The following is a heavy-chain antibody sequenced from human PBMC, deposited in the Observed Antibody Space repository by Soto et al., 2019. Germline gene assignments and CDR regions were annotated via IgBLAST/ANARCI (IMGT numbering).Heavy chain of an antibody. CDR3: AREDIGVVVAAKGPGWFDP. CDR2: ISYDGSNK. D-gene: IGHD2-15*01. J-gene: IGHJ5*02. Sequence: QVQLVESGGGVVQPGRSLRLSCAASGFTFSSYAMHWVRQAPGKGLEWVAVISYDGSNKYYADSVKGRFTISRDNSKNTLYLQMNSLRAEDTAVYYCAREDIGVVVAAKGPGWFDPWGQGTLVTVSS. CDR1: GFTFSSYA. V-gene: IGHV3-30-3*01.